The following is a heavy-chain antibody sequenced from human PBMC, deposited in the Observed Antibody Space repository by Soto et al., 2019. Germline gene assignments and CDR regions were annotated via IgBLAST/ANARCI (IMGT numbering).Heavy chain of an antibody. V-gene: IGHV1-69*01. D-gene: IGHD6-13*01. J-gene: IGHJ6*02. CDR1: GGTFSSYA. CDR2: IIPIFGTE. Sequence: QVQLVQSGAEVKKPGSSVRVSCKASGGTFSSYAISWVRQAPGQGLEWMGGIIPIFGTENYAQKFQGRVTIIADESTSTAYKELSSLRSEDTAVYYCARDRIAGSKYYYGMDVWGQGTTVTVSS. CDR3: ARDRIAGSKYYYGMDV.